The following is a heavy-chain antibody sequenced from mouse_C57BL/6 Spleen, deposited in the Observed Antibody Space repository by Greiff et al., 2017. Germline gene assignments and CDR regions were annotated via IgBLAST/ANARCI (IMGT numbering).Heavy chain of an antibody. CDR2: INPNNGGT. V-gene: IGHV1-26*01. CDR3: ARNWVDY. D-gene: IGHD4-1*01. J-gene: IGHJ2*01. Sequence: VQLQQSGPELVKPGASVKISCKASGYTFTDYYMNWVKQSHGKSLEWIGDINPNNGGTSYIQKFKGKATLTVDKSSSTAYMELRSLTSEDSAVYYCARNWVDYWGQGTTLTVSS. CDR1: GYTFTDYY.